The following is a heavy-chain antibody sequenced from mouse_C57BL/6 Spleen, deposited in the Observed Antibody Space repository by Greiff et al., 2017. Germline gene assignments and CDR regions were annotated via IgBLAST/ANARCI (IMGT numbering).Heavy chain of an antibody. Sequence: QVQLKQPGAELVKPGASVKLSCKASGYTFTSYWMHWVKQRPGQGLEWIGMIHPNSGSTNYNEKFKSKATLTVDKSSSTAYMQLSSLTSEDSAVYYGARDRNICYDYDGLLDYYAMDYWGQGTSVTVSS. CDR3: ARDRNICYDYDGLLDYYAMDY. J-gene: IGHJ4*01. D-gene: IGHD2-4*01. CDR2: IHPNSGST. CDR1: GYTFTSYW. V-gene: IGHV1-64*01.